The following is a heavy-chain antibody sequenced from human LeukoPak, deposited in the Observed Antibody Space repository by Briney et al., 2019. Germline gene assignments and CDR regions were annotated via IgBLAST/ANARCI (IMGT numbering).Heavy chain of an antibody. Sequence: SQTLSLTCAISGDSVSSNSAAWNWIRHSPSRGLEWLGRTYYRSKWYNDYAVSVKSRITINPDTSKNQFSLQLNSVTPGDTAVYYCARDQPGTIKGFDYWGQGTLVTVSS. J-gene: IGHJ4*02. D-gene: IGHD5-24*01. CDR3: ARDQPGTIKGFDY. CDR1: GDSVSSNSAA. V-gene: IGHV6-1*01. CDR2: TYYRSKWYN.